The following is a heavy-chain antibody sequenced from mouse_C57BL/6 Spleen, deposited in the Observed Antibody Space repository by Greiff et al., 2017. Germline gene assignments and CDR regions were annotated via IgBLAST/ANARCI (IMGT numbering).Heavy chain of an antibody. Sequence: EVQLQQSGPELVKPGASVKISCKASGYTFTDYYMNWVKQSHGKSLEWIGDINPNNGGTSYNQKFKGKATLTVDKSSSTAYMELRSLTSEDSAVYYCARIDGVDYWGQGTTLTVSS. CDR1: GYTFTDYY. J-gene: IGHJ2*01. CDR2: INPNNGGT. CDR3: ARIDGVDY. V-gene: IGHV1-26*01.